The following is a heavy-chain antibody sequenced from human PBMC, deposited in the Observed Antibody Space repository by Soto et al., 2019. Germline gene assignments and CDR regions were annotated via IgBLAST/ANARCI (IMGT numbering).Heavy chain of an antibody. J-gene: IGHJ6*03. V-gene: IGHV4-59*08. CDR3: ARRDYGDYYMDV. D-gene: IGHD4-17*01. Sequence: SETLSLTCTVSGGSISSYYWSWIRQPPGKGLEWIGYIYYSGSTNYNPSLKSRVTISVDTSKNQFSLKLSSVTAADTAVYYCARRDYGDYYMDVWGKGTTVTVSS. CDR2: IYYSGST. CDR1: GGSISSYY.